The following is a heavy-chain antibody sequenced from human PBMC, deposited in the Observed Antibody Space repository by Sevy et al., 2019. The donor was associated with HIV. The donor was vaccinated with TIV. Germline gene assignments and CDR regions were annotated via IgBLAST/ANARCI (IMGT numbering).Heavy chain of an antibody. D-gene: IGHD1-26*01. CDR3: ARVGDSGSYFSYYYYYGMDV. Sequence: ASVKVSCKASGYTFTSCGISWVRQAPGQGLEWMGWISAYNGNTNYAQKLQGRVTMTTDTSTSTAYMELRSLRSDDTAVYYCARVGDSGSYFSYYYYYGMDVWGQGTTVTVSS. J-gene: IGHJ6*02. V-gene: IGHV1-18*01. CDR1: GYTFTSCG. CDR2: ISAYNGNT.